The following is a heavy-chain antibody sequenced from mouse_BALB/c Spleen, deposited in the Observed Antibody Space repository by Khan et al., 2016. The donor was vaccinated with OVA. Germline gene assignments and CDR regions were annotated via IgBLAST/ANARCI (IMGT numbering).Heavy chain of an antibody. V-gene: IGHV14-3*02. CDR2: IDPANGNT. D-gene: IGHD1-1*01. Sequence: VQLQQPGAELVKPGASVKLSCTLSGFNFKDTYMHWVKQRPEKGLEWIGRIDPANGNTKYDPKFQGKAPITADTSSNTAYLQISSLTSEDTAVYYCATYYYGSSRYFDYWGQGTTLTVSS. J-gene: IGHJ2*01. CDR3: ATYYYGSSRYFDY. CDR1: GFNFKDTY.